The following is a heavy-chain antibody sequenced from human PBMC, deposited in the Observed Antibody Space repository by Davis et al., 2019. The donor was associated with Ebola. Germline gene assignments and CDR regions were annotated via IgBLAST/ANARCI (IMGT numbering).Heavy chain of an antibody. V-gene: IGHV6-1*01. CDR1: GDSVSSNSAA. D-gene: IGHD6-13*01. CDR3: ARDYGSRETRGAQGYYYGMDV. Sequence: MPSETLSLTCAISGDSVSSNSAAWNWIRQSPSRGLEWLGRTYYRSKWNNDYAVSVKSRITINPDTSKNQFSLQLNSVTPEDTAVYYCARDYGSRETRGAQGYYYGMDVWGKGTTVTVSS. J-gene: IGHJ6*04. CDR2: TYYRSKWNN.